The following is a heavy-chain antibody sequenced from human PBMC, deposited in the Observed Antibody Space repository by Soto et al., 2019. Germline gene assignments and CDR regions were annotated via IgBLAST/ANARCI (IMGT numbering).Heavy chain of an antibody. CDR1: GFTFDDYA. CDR3: ARGGSGALTAAAGRTNWFDP. CDR2: ISWDRGNI. J-gene: IGHJ5*02. D-gene: IGHD6-25*01. V-gene: IGHV3-9*01. Sequence: EVQLVESGGGVVQPGRSLRLSCTGSGFTFDDYAMYWVRQRPGAGLEWVAGISWDRGNIAHADSVKGRFTVSRDNDMSSLYLQMNSVRVEDTAMYYCARGGSGALTAAAGRTNWFDPWGQGTLGIVS.